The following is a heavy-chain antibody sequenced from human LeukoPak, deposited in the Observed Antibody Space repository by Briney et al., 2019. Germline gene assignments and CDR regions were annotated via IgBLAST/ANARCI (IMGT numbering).Heavy chain of an antibody. Sequence: GGSLRLSCAASGFTFSSYAMSWVRQAPGKGLAWVSAITGSGGSTYYADSVKGRFTISRDNAKNTLYLQMNSLRAEDTAVYYWARVGGGVGTHFDWLLSSNYYYYYMDVWGKGTTVTISS. CDR3: ARVGGGVGTHFDWLLSSNYYYYYMDV. V-gene: IGHV3-23*01. J-gene: IGHJ6*03. CDR2: ITGSGGST. D-gene: IGHD3-9*01. CDR1: GFTFSSYA.